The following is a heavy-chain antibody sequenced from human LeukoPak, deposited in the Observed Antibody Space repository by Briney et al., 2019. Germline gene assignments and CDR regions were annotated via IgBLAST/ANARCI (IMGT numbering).Heavy chain of an antibody. Sequence: GRSLRLSCAASGFTFSSYGMHWVRQAPGKGLEWVAVISYDGSNTYYADSVKGRFTISRDNSKNMLYLQMNSLRAEGTAVYYCAKDRGGYDLYFDYWGQGALVTVSS. CDR3: AKDRGGYDLYFDY. CDR1: GFTFSSYG. CDR2: ISYDGSNT. D-gene: IGHD5-12*01. J-gene: IGHJ4*02. V-gene: IGHV3-30*18.